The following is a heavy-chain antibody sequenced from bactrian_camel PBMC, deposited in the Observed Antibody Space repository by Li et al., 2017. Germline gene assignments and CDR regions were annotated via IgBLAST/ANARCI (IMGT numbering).Heavy chain of an antibody. CDR1: KFTSDTEY. Sequence: VQLVESGGGSVQAGGSLRLSCLASKFTSDTEYMGWFRQVPGKEREAVAAIYTGGESTWHEGSVKDRFTISHDNAKNSVDLQMNSLKPDDTAVYYCAATGQMLSVAGCRTQGTQVTVS. CDR2: IYTGGEST. J-gene: IGHJ4*01. D-gene: IGHD1*01. V-gene: IGHV3S40*01.